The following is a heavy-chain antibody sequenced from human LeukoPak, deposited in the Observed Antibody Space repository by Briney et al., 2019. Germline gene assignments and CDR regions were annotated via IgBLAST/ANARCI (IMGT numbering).Heavy chain of an antibody. CDR3: ARVIAARALYYFDY. D-gene: IGHD6-6*01. CDR1: GYTSTGYY. J-gene: IGHJ4*02. V-gene: IGHV1-2*02. CDR2: INPNSGGT. Sequence: ASVKVSCKASGYTSTGYYMHWVRQAPGQGLEWMGWINPNSGGTNYAQKFQGRVTMTRDTSISTAYMELSRLRSDDTAVYYCARVIAARALYYFDYWGQGTLVTVSS.